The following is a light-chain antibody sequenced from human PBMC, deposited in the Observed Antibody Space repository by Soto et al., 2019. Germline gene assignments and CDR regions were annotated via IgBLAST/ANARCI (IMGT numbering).Light chain of an antibody. CDR3: AAWDDSLIGV. CDR2: SNN. CDR1: RSNIGSNT. J-gene: IGLJ2*01. Sequence: QSVLTQPPSASGTPGQRVTIYCSGSRSNIGSNTVNWYQQLPGTAPKLLIYSNNQWPSGVPDRFSGSKSGTSASLAISGLQSEDEADYYCAAWDDSLIGVFGGGTQLTVL. V-gene: IGLV1-44*01.